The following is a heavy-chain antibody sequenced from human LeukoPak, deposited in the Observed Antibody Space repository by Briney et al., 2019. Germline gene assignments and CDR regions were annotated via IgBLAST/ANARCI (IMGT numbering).Heavy chain of an antibody. V-gene: IGHV3-30-3*01. D-gene: IGHD3-16*02. CDR1: GFTFSSYA. J-gene: IGHJ4*02. CDR2: ISYDGSNK. CDR3: ARDTRWDYVWGSYRYPLALDY. Sequence: GRSLRLSCAASGFTFSSYAMHWVRQAPGKGLEWVAVISYDGSNKYYADSVKGRFTISRDNSKNTLYQQMNSLRAEDTAVYYCARDTRWDYVWGSYRYPLALDYWGQGTLVTVSS.